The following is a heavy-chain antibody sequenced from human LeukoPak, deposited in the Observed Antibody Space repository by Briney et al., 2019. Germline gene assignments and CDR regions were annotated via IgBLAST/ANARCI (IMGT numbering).Heavy chain of an antibody. CDR1: GYTFTSYG. Sequence: ASVTVSCKASGYTFTSYGISWVRQAPGQGREGMGWNSAYNGNTNYAQKLQVSVTMTTDTSTSTAYMELRSLRSDDTAVYYCASGGLDYYYYYMGVWGKGTTITVSS. J-gene: IGHJ6*03. CDR2: NSAYNGNT. D-gene: IGHD2-15*01. V-gene: IGHV1-18*01. CDR3: ASGGLDYYYYYMGV.